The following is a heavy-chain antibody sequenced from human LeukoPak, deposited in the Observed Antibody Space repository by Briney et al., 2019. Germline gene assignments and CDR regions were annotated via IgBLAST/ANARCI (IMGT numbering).Heavy chain of an antibody. CDR3: ARVGGVYPLYYFDY. V-gene: IGHV1-2*06. Sequence: GASVKVSCKASGYTFTDYYIHWVRQAPGQGLEWMGRVNPKSGDTNYPQKFQGGVTMTRDTSISTAYMELSSLRSDDTAVYYCARVGGVYPLYYFDYWGQGTLITVSS. J-gene: IGHJ4*02. CDR1: GYTFTDYY. CDR2: VNPKSGDT. D-gene: IGHD3-10*01.